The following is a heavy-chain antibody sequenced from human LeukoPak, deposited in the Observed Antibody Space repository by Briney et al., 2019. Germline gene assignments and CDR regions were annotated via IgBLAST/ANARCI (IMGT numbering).Heavy chain of an antibody. D-gene: IGHD1-14*01. CDR2: IIPIFGTA. V-gene: IGHV1-69*05. CDR1: GGTFSSYA. J-gene: IGHJ6*03. CDR3: ARGTGTRKRNLNYYYYYMDV. Sequence: SVKVSCKASGGTFSSYAISWVRQAPGQGLEWMGGIIPIFGTAHYAQKFQGRVTITTDESTSTAYMELSSLRSEDTSVYYCARGTGTRKRNLNYYYYYMDVWGKGTTVTVSS.